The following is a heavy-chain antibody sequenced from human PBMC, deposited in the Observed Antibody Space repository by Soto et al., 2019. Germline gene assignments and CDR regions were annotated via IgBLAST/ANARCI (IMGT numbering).Heavy chain of an antibody. CDR2: IIPIFGTA. Sequence: ASVKVSCKASGGTFSSYAISWVRQAPGQGLEWMGGIIPIFGTANYAQKFQGRVTITADKSTSTAYMELSSLRSEDTAVYYCAREYYDFWSGYYGNWFDPWGQGTLVTVSS. CDR3: AREYYDFWSGYYGNWFDP. D-gene: IGHD3-3*01. CDR1: GGTFSSYA. J-gene: IGHJ5*02. V-gene: IGHV1-69*06.